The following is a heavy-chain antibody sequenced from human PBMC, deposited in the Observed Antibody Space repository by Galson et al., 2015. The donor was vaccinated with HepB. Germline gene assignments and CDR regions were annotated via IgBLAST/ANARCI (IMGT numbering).Heavy chain of an antibody. CDR1: GGSISGYY. Sequence: SETLSLTCTASGGSISGYYWSWIRQPPGKGLEWIGYIFYSGSTSYNPSLKSRVTISVDTSKNQFSLRLNSVTAADTAVYYCARHYTSGWDLDYWGQGTLVIVSS. D-gene: IGHD6-19*01. CDR3: ARHYTSGWDLDY. CDR2: IFYSGST. V-gene: IGHV4-59*08. J-gene: IGHJ4*02.